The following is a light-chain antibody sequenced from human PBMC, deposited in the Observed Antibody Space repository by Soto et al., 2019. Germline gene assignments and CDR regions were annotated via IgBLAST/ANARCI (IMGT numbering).Light chain of an antibody. CDR2: EAS. V-gene: IGKV1-6*01. CDR1: QGIRTD. Sequence: AIQMTQSPSSLAASVGDRVTITCRASQGIRTDLGWYQQRPGKAPKLLIYEASNLRSEVPSRFSGSGSGTVFTHTISSLQPEDFATYYCLQDYNYPFTFGPGTKVEI. J-gene: IGKJ3*01. CDR3: LQDYNYPFT.